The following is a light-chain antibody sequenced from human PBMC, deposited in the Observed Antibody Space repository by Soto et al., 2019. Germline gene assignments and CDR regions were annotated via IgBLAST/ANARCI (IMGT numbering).Light chain of an antibody. V-gene: IGKV1-39*01. CDR1: QSVNTY. CDR3: QQAYGLPT. J-gene: IGKJ1*01. Sequence: DIQMIQSPSSLSASVGDRVSITCRASQSVNTYLSWYQQKSGKAPNLLIYAASILQSGVPSRFRGSGSGTDFTLTISNLQPEDFATYYCQQAYGLPTFGQGTKVEVK. CDR2: AAS.